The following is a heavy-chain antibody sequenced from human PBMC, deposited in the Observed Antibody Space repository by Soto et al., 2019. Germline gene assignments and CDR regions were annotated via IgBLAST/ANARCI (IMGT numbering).Heavy chain of an antibody. Sequence: QVQLQESGPGLVKPSQTLTITCTVSGCSISSGSFYWRWIRQHPGKGLEWIGHISDSGSSYYNTSLESRVNISVDTAKLQVCLKLRAVTAAETAVYLCARTTFYEILTAYYSVFDYWGQGTLVSVSS. CDR3: ARTTFYEILTAYYSVFDY. D-gene: IGHD3-9*01. CDR1: GCSISSGSFY. J-gene: IGHJ4*02. CDR2: ISDSGSS. V-gene: IGHV4-31*03.